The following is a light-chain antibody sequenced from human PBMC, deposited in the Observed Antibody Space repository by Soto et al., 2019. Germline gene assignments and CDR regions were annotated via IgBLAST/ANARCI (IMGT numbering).Light chain of an antibody. CDR1: QTVSNQ. CDR3: QQRDGSST. Sequence: EIVLTHSPFTLSLSPGERATLSCRASQTVSNQLAGYQQKPGQAPRLLIYDASRRVTGIPARCSGSGSRTDFTLSLSSREPEDFAGYYRQQRDGSSTFGQGTRLEIK. J-gene: IGKJ5*01. V-gene: IGKV3-11*01. CDR2: DAS.